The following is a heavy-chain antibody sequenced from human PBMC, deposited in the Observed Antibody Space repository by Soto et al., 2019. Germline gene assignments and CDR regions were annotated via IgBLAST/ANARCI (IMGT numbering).Heavy chain of an antibody. J-gene: IGHJ5*02. Sequence: SETLSLTCTVSGGYISSGGYYWGWIRQHPGKGLEWIGYIYYSGSTYYNPSLKSRVTISVDTSKNQFSLKLSSVTAADTAVYYCARWVDDYDYSRFDPWGQGTLVTVSS. CDR1: GGYISSGGYY. CDR3: ARWVDDYDYSRFDP. CDR2: IYYSGST. D-gene: IGHD4-17*01. V-gene: IGHV4-31*03.